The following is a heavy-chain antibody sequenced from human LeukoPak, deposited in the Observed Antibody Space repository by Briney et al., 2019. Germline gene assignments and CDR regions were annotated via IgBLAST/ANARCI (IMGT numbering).Heavy chain of an antibody. V-gene: IGHV3-23*01. CDR3: AKRGVVIRVILVGFHKQAYYFDS. CDR2: ISDSGGST. D-gene: IGHD3-22*01. Sequence: GGSLRLSCAVSGITLSNYGMSWVRQAPGRGLEWVAGISDSGGSTTYADSEKGRFTISRDNPKNTLYLQMNSLRVEDTAVYFCAKRGVVIRVILVGFHKQAYYFDSWGQGALVTVSS. CDR1: GITLSNYG. J-gene: IGHJ4*02.